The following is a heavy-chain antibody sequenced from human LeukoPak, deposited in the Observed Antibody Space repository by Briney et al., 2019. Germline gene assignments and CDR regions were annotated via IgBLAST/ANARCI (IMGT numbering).Heavy chain of an antibody. CDR1: GGSINSYY. Sequence: SETLSLTCTVSGGSINSYYWSWIRQPPGKGLEWIGYISYSGSTNYNPSLKSRVTISVDTSKNQFSLKLSSVTAADTAVYYCTRLPSSGQTYFDYWGQGTLVTLSS. CDR2: ISYSGST. CDR3: TRLPSSGQTYFDY. J-gene: IGHJ4*02. D-gene: IGHD6-19*01. V-gene: IGHV4-59*08.